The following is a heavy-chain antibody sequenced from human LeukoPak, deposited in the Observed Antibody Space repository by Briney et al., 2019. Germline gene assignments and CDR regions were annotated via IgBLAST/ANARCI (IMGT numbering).Heavy chain of an antibody. D-gene: IGHD6-13*01. CDR1: GYTFTGYY. CDR3: ARDDPIAAAGIDY. Sequence: ASVTVSCKASGYTFTGYYMHWVRQAPGQGLEWMGWINPNSGGTNYAQKFQGRVTMTRDTSISTAYMELSRLKSDDTAVYYCARDDPIAAAGIDYWGQGTLVTVSS. J-gene: IGHJ4*02. V-gene: IGHV1-2*02. CDR2: INPNSGGT.